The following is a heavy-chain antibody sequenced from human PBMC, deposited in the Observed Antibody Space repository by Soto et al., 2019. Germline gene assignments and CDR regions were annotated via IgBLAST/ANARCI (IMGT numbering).Heavy chain of an antibody. J-gene: IGHJ4*02. CDR2: INSDGSST. CDR3: AKGVDPVVVITPFDY. Sequence: PGGSLRLSCAASGFTFRSYWMQWVRQAPGKGLVWVSWINSDGSSTGYADSVKGRFTISRDNAKNTLYLQMNSLRAEDTAVYYCAKGVDPVVVITPFDYWCQGT. CDR1: GFTFRSYW. V-gene: IGHV3-74*01. D-gene: IGHD3-22*01.